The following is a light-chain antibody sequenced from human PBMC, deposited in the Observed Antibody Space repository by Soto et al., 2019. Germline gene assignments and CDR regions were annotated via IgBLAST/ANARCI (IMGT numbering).Light chain of an antibody. CDR3: QQRSNWPPGYT. V-gene: IGKV3-11*01. Sequence: EIVLTQTPANLSLSPGERATLSCRASESVRQYLAWYQQKPGQAPRLLIYDASSRAIGIPARFSGSGSGTDFTLTISSLEPEDFAVYYCQQRSNWPPGYTFGQGTKLEMK. J-gene: IGKJ2*01. CDR1: ESVRQY. CDR2: DAS.